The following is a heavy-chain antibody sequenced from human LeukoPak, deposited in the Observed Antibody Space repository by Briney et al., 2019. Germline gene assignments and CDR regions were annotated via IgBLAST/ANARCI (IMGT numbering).Heavy chain of an antibody. CDR1: GGTFSRYA. CDR2: IIPIFGTA. CDR3: ARDLSAGIAAAGNDY. Sequence: SVKVSCKASGGTFSRYAISWVRQAPGQGLEWMGGIIPIFGTANYAQKFQGRVTITTDESTSTAYMELSSLRSEDTAVYYCARDLSAGIAAAGNDYWGQGTLVTVSS. V-gene: IGHV1-69*05. J-gene: IGHJ4*02. D-gene: IGHD6-13*01.